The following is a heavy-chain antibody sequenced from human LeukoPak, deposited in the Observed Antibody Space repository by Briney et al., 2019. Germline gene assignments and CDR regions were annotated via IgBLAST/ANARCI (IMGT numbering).Heavy chain of an antibody. J-gene: IGHJ4*02. D-gene: IGHD5-12*01. V-gene: IGHV4-38-2*02. CDR1: GYSISSGYY. CDR3: ARGGGGGYDLGQ. CDR2: MYHSGSA. Sequence: SETLSLTCSVSGYSISSGYYWGWIRQPPGKGLGWIGSMYHSGSAYYNPSLRSRVTISVDTSKNQFSLKLSFVTAADTAIYYCARGGGGGYDLGQWGQGTLVTVSS.